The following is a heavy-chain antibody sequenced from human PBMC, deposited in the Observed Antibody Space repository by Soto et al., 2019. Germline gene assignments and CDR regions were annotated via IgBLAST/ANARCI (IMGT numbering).Heavy chain of an antibody. CDR2: VHHSWGS. D-gene: IGHD1-26*01. CDR1: GGSISSYY. CDR3: ARQGFGQLHGLVDV. V-gene: IGHV4-59*08. Sequence: QVQLQESGPGLVKPSETLSLSCTVSGGSISSYYWSWFRQSPGKRMAWIGYVHHSWGSSYNPSLPSRVAISLDTSKSQFSLKVTSVPATDTAVYYCARQGFGQLHGLVDVWGKGTTVTVSS. J-gene: IGHJ6*04.